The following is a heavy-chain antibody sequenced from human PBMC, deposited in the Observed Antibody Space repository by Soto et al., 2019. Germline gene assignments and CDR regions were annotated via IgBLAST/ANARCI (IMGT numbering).Heavy chain of an antibody. CDR1: GGSINSGDYY. J-gene: IGHJ3*02. CDR3: ATVPTYCYDRSGYANAFDI. V-gene: IGHV4-30-4*01. CDR2: IYYSGST. D-gene: IGHD3-22*01. Sequence: SETLSLTCSVSGGSINSGDYYWSWIRQPPGKGLEWIGYIYYSGSTYHNPSLKSRINISLDTSKNQFSLKLSSVTAADTAVHYLATVPTYCYDRSGYANAFDICGQGTLVT.